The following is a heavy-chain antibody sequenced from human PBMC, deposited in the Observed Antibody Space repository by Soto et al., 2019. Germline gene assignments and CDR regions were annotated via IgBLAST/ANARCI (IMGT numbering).Heavy chain of an antibody. Sequence: QVQLQESGPGLVKPSQTLSLTCPVSGGSISSGGYYWSWIRQHPGKGLEWIGYIYYSGSTYYNPSLKSGVTISVETSKTQFSLKLSSVTAADTAVYYCARGAPYYCSGGSCYSLDYWGQGTLVTVSS. CDR2: IYYSGST. V-gene: IGHV4-31*03. J-gene: IGHJ4*02. CDR1: GGSISSGGYY. D-gene: IGHD2-15*01. CDR3: ARGAPYYCSGGSCYSLDY.